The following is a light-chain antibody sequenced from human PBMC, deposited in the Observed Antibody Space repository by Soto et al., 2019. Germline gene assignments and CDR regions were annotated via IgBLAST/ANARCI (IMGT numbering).Light chain of an antibody. CDR3: SSYTSSSTLALYWV. Sequence: QSALTQPASVSGSPGQSITISCTGTSSDVGGYNYVSWYQQHPGKAPKLMIYEVSNRPSGVSNRFSGSKSGNTASLTISGLQAEDEADYYCSSYTSSSTLALYWVFGGGTKVTVL. CDR2: EVS. CDR1: SSDVGGYNY. V-gene: IGLV2-14*01. J-gene: IGLJ3*02.